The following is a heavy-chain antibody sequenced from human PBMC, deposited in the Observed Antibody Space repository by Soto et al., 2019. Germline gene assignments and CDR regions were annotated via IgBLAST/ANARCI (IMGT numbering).Heavy chain of an antibody. V-gene: IGHV1-18*04. CDR1: GYIFSRYG. J-gene: IGHJ6*02. CDR3: AIEAAAERNYYGLDV. Sequence: QVQLVQSGPEVRKPGASVKVSCKASGYIFSRYGISWVRQAPGQWLEWMAWISGYNGNTKFGERVQGRANVTTDTSTSTAYMEFRRLRSDDTAVYYCAIEAAAERNYYGLDVWGQWTTVIVSS. D-gene: IGHD6-13*01. CDR2: ISGYNGNT.